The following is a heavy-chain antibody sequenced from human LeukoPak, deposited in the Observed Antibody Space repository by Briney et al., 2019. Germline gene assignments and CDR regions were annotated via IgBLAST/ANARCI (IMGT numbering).Heavy chain of an antibody. D-gene: IGHD1-26*01. J-gene: IGHJ4*02. CDR2: INWNGGST. V-gene: IGHV3-20*04. Sequence: PGGSLRLSCAASGFTFDDYGMSWVRQAPGKGLEWVSGINWNGGSTGYADSVKGRSTISRDNAKNSLYLQMTSLRAEDTALYYCARPLVGAWGHFDYWGQGTLVTVSS. CDR3: ARPLVGAWGHFDY. CDR1: GFTFDDYG.